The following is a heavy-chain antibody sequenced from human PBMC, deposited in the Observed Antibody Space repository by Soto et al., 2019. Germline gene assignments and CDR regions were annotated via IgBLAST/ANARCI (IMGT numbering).Heavy chain of an antibody. CDR1: GGTFSSYA. J-gene: IGHJ5*02. CDR3: ARELDDSSGYPDSNWFDP. CDR2: IIPIFGTA. Sequence: GASVKVSCKASGGTFSSYAISWVRQAPGQGLEWMGGIIPIFGTANYAQKFQGRVTITADESTSTAYMELSSLRSEDTAVYYCARELDDSSGYPDSNWFDPWGQGTLVTVSS. V-gene: IGHV1-69*13. D-gene: IGHD3-22*01.